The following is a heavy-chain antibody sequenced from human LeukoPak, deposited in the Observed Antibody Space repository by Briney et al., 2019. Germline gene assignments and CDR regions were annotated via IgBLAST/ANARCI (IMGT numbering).Heavy chain of an antibody. V-gene: IGHV4-59*01. CDR3: ARQAIEYSSSWGYYFDY. CDR2: IYYSGNT. Sequence: SETLSLTCTVSGGSISSYYWGWIRQPPGRGLEWIGYIYYSGNTNYNPSLKSRVTISVDTSKNQFSLKLSSVTAADTAVYYCARQAIEYSSSWGYYFDYWGQGTLVTVSS. D-gene: IGHD6-6*01. J-gene: IGHJ4*02. CDR1: GGSISSYY.